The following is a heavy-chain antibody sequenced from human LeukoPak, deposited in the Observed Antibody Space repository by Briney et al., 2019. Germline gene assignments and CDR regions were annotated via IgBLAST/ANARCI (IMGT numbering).Heavy chain of an antibody. D-gene: IGHD6-13*01. CDR1: GFTFTTYW. CDR2: IKQDGTEK. J-gene: IGHJ6*03. V-gene: IGHV3-7*01. CDR3: ARVGIAAATDYYYYMDV. Sequence: GGSLRLSCAASGFTFTTYWMSWVRQAPGKGLEWVANIKQDGTEKYYVDSVKGRFTISRDNAKNSLYLQMNSLRAEDTAVYYCARVGIAAATDYYYYMDVWGKGTTVTVSS.